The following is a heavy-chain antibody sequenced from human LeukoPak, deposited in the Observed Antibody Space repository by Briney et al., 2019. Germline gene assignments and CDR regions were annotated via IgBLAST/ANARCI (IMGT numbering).Heavy chain of an antibody. V-gene: IGHV5-51*01. CDR3: ARHRGYCTSTSCPNWFDP. D-gene: IGHD2-2*01. CDR2: IYLGDSDT. Sequence: GESLKISCKASGDSFTSYWIGWVRQIPGKGLEWMGIIYLGDSDTRYSPSFQGQVTISADKSISTAYLQWSSLQASDTAIYYCARHRGYCTSTSCPNWFDPWGQGTLVTVSS. CDR1: GDSFTSYW. J-gene: IGHJ5*02.